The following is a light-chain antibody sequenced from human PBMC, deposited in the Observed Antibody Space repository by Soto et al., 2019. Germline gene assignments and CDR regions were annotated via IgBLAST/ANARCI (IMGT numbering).Light chain of an antibody. CDR2: DVS. V-gene: IGLV2-14*03. CDR3: SSYTVRGTIG. CDR1: SSDVGGYNY. J-gene: IGLJ1*01. Sequence: QSALTQPASVSGSPGQSITVSCTGTSSDVGGYNYVSWYQQHPGKAPKLIIYDVSVRPSGVSDRFSAPKSGNTASLTISGLQAEDEADYYCSSYTVRGTIGFGGGTRSPS.